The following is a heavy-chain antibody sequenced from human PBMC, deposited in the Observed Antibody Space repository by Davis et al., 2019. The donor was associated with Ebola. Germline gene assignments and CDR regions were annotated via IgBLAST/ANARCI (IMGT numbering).Heavy chain of an antibody. CDR1: GFIFSSSD. D-gene: IGHD5-12*01. CDR3: AKGSGNGMFFDS. V-gene: IGHV3-48*03. CDR2: IDRSGRTI. J-gene: IGHJ4*02. Sequence: PGGSLRLSCEASGFIFSSSDMNWVRRAPGKGLQWVSHIDRSGRTIYYADSVKGRFTISRDNAKKSLYLQMSSLRAEDTAVYYCAKGSGNGMFFDSWGRGILVAVSS.